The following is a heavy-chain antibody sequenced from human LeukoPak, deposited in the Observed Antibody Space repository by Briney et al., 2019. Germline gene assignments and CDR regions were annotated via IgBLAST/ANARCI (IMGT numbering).Heavy chain of an antibody. CDR2: IIPIFGTA. Sequence: ASVKVSCKASGGTFSSYAISWVRQAPGQGLKWMGGIIPIFGTANYAQKFQGRVTITADESTSTAYMELSSLRSEDTAVYYCARQGSSWSLPSYYYYGMDVWGQGTTVTVSS. CDR3: ARQGSSWSLPSYYYYGMDV. CDR1: GGTFSSYA. D-gene: IGHD6-13*01. J-gene: IGHJ6*02. V-gene: IGHV1-69*13.